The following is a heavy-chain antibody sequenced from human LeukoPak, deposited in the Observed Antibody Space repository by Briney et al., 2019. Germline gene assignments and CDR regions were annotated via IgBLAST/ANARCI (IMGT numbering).Heavy chain of an antibody. Sequence: PGGSLRLSCAASGFTFSSSEMSWVRQAPGKGLEWISYISSTSSHIYYADSVKGRFTISRDNAKNSLYLQMYSLGAGDTAVYYCAREDSRDAFDIWGQGTLVTVS. J-gene: IGHJ3*02. V-gene: IGHV3-48*03. D-gene: IGHD3-22*01. CDR3: AREDSRDAFDI. CDR2: ISSTSSHI. CDR1: GFTFSSSE.